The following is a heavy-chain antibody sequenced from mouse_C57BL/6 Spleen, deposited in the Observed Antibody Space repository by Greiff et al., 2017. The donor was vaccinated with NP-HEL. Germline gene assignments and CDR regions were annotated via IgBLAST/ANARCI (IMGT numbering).Heavy chain of an antibody. CDR2: IYPGSGST. CDR3: ARQYYGSSYDDYFDY. CDR1: GYTFTSYW. D-gene: IGHD1-1*01. J-gene: IGHJ2*01. V-gene: IGHV1-55*01. Sequence: QVQLKESGAELVKPGASVKMSCKASGYTFTSYWITWVKQRPGQGLEWIGDIYPGSGSTNYNEKFKSKATLTVDTSSSTAYMQLSSLTSEDSAVYYCARQYYGSSYDDYFDYWGQGTTLTVSS.